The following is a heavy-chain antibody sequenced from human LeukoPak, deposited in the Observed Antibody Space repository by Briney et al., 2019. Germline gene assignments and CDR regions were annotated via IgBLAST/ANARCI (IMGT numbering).Heavy chain of an antibody. J-gene: IGHJ4*02. CDR3: ARGGSRSSWTTSFDY. CDR1: GYTFTSYG. CDR2: ISAYNGIT. V-gene: IGHV1-18*01. Sequence: ASVKVSCKASGYTFTSYGISWVRQAPGQGLEWMVWISAYNGITNYAQKLQGRVTMTTDTSTSTAYMELRSLRSDDTAVYYCARGGSRSSWTTSFDYWGQGTLVTVSS. D-gene: IGHD6-13*01.